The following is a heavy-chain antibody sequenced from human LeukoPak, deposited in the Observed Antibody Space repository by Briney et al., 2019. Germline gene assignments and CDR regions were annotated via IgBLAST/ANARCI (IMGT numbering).Heavy chain of an antibody. J-gene: IGHJ5*02. V-gene: IGHV3-11*06. Sequence: GGSLRLSCAASGFTFSDYYVSWIRQAPGKGLEWVSSISSISRDIYHADSVKGRFTISRDNAKNSLYLQMNSLRAEDTAVYYCARGVNSGSYPNWFDPWGQGILVTVSS. CDR3: ARGVNSGSYPNWFDP. CDR2: ISSISRDI. CDR1: GFTFSDYY. D-gene: IGHD1-26*01.